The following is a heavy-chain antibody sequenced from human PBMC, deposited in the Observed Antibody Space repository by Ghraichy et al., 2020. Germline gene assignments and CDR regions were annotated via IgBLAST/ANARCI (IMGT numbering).Heavy chain of an antibody. D-gene: IGHD5-18*01. J-gene: IGHJ4*02. CDR3: ARGRGWIQPWLRGYFDY. Sequence: SETLSLTCAVYGGSFSGYYWSWIRQPPGKGLEWIGEINHSGSTNYNPSLKSRVTISVDTSKNQFSLKLSSVTAADTAVYYCARGRGWIQPWLRGYFDYWGQGTLVTVSS. CDR2: INHSGST. V-gene: IGHV4-34*01. CDR1: GGSFSGYY.